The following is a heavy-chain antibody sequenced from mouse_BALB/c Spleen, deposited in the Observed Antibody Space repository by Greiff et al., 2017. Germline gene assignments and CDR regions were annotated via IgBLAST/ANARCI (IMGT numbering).Heavy chain of an antibody. CDR1: GFSLTSYG. D-gene: IGHD2-4*01. V-gene: IGHV2-9*02. Sequence: VQLKESGPGLVAPSQSLSITCTVSGFSLTSYGVHWVRQPPGKGLEWLGVIWAGGSTNYNSALMSRLSISKDNSKSQVFLKMNSLQTDDTAMYYWTRRHSAMITAFAYWGQGTLVTVSA. CDR2: IWAGGST. CDR3: TRRHSAMITAFAY. J-gene: IGHJ3*01.